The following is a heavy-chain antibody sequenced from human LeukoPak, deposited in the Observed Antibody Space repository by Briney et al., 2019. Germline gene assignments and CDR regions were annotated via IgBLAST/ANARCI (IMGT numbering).Heavy chain of an antibody. Sequence: SETLSLTCSVSGASISGYYWSWIRQPPGKGLEWIGYIYSSGSTTYNPSLKSRVTMSVDTSENHNSLKVRSVTAADTALYYCARAHTSSWYMDYWGQGTPVTVSS. V-gene: IGHV4-59*01. J-gene: IGHJ4*02. CDR2: IYSSGST. CDR3: ARAHTSSWYMDY. D-gene: IGHD6-13*01. CDR1: GASISGYY.